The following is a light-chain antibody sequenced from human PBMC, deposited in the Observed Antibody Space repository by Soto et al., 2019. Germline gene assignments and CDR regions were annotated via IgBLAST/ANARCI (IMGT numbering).Light chain of an antibody. CDR2: AAS. V-gene: IGKV1-39*01. CDR3: QQSYSTPPT. CDR1: QSISSY. J-gene: IGKJ2*01. Sequence: DIQMTQSPSSLSASVGDRVTITCRGSQSISSYLNWYQQKPGKAPKLLIYAASSLQSGVPSRFSGSGSGTAFTLTISSLQPEDFATYYCQQSYSTPPTFGQGTKLEIK.